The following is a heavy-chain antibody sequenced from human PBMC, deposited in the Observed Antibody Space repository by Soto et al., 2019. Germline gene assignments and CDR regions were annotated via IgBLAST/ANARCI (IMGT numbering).Heavy chain of an antibody. D-gene: IGHD5-12*01. J-gene: IGHJ3*02. Sequence: ASVKVSCKASGYTFMSYDINWVRQATGQGLEWMGWMIPNSGNRGYAQKFQGRVTMTRNTSISTVYMELSSLRSEDTAVYYCARDPDILNAFDIWGPGTMVTVSS. CDR2: MIPNSGNR. CDR3: ARDPDILNAFDI. CDR1: GYTFMSYD. V-gene: IGHV1-8*02.